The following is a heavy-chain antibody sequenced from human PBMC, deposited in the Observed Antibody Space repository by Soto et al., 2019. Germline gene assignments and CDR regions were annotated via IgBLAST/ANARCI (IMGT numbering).Heavy chain of an antibody. CDR2: ISAYNGNT. J-gene: IGHJ3*02. D-gene: IGHD2-2*01. V-gene: IGHV1-18*04. Sequence: GXPVKVSCKASGYPFTSYGIIWVRQAPGQGLEWMGWISAYNGNTNYAQKLQGRVTMTTDTSTSTAYMELRSLRSDDTAVYYCARGYDPHAFDIWGQGTMVTVSS. CDR3: ARGYDPHAFDI. CDR1: GYPFTSYG.